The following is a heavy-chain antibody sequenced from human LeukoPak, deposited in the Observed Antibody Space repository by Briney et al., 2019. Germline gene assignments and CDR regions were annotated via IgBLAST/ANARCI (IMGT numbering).Heavy chain of an antibody. D-gene: IGHD3-22*01. CDR2: ISGSRSHI. J-gene: IGHJ4*02. Sequence: GGSLRLSCAASGFTFSSYNMNWVRQAPGKGLEWVSSISGSRSHIYYADSVRGRFTISRDNAKNSLYLQMNSLRAEDTALYYCARDLRVVITGSFDSWGQGTLVTVSS. CDR3: ARDLRVVITGSFDS. V-gene: IGHV3-21*04. CDR1: GFTFSSYN.